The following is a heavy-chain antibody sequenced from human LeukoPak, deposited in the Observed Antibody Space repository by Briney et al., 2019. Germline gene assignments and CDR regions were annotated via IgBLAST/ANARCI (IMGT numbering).Heavy chain of an antibody. D-gene: IGHD1-26*01. CDR2: IDPKSGGT. Sequence: GASVKVSCKASGYTFSDYYVHWVRQAPGQGLEWMGWIDPKSGGTMYAQNFQVRVTMTRDTSISTAYMELSSLRSEDTAVYYCARDQKVGATPYFGMDVWGQGTTVTVSS. J-gene: IGHJ6*02. V-gene: IGHV1-2*02. CDR1: GYTFSDYY. CDR3: ARDQKVGATPYFGMDV.